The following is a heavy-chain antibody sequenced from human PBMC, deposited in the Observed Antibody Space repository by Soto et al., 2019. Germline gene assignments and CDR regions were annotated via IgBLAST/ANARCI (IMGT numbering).Heavy chain of an antibody. CDR2: IFHTGSI. Sequence: SETLSLTCTVSGDSVSNEDFSWSWIRRTPGKGLEWIGYIFHTGSIYYNPSLKSRVVISVDRSKNHFSLNLTSVTAADTAVYYCARGAGASSNAFDIWGQGTMVTVSS. CDR1: GDSVSNEDFS. J-gene: IGHJ3*02. D-gene: IGHD6-6*01. CDR3: ARGAGASSNAFDI. V-gene: IGHV4-30-2*01.